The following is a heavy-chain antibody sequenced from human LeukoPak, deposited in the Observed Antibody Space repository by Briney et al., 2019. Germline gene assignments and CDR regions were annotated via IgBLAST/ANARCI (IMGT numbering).Heavy chain of an antibody. CDR1: GFTFSSYW. Sequence: GGSLRLSCAASGFTFSSYWMSWVRQAPGKGLEWEANIKQDGSEKYYADSVKGRFTISRDNAKNSLYLQMNSLRAEDTALYYCAKGSIVGVRGYFDYWGQGTLVTVSS. D-gene: IGHD1-26*01. CDR3: AKGSIVGVRGYFDY. V-gene: IGHV3-7*03. J-gene: IGHJ4*02. CDR2: IKQDGSEK.